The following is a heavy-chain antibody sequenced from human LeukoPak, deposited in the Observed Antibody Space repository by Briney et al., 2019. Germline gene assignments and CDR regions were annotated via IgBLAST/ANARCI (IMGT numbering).Heavy chain of an antibody. CDR3: ARAVQYNYGRGPFDY. V-gene: IGHV4-59*01. CDR2: IFWSGTT. D-gene: IGHD5-24*01. Sequence: SETLSLTCTVSGGSISNYYWTWLRQPPGKGLEWIGHIFWSGTTIHNPSLTSRLTISIDTSRSQFSLKLNSVTAADTAIYYCARAVQYNYGRGPFDYWGQGSLVIVSP. J-gene: IGHJ4*02. CDR1: GGSISNYY.